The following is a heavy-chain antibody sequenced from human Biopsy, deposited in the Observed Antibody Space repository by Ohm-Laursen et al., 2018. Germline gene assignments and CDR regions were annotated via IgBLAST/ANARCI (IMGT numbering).Heavy chain of an antibody. D-gene: IGHD3-22*01. CDR1: GFKFDDYG. CDR2: ISWNSGSI. J-gene: IGHJ4*02. CDR3: AKDQGYYYDRSVYYYFDY. V-gene: IGHV3-9*01. Sequence: SLRLSCAASGFKFDDYGMNWARQVPGKGLEWVSRISWNSGSIGYVDSVKGRFTISRDSSKNTLHLQMNSLRAEDTAVYYCAKDQGYYYDRSVYYYFDYWGQGTPVTVSS.